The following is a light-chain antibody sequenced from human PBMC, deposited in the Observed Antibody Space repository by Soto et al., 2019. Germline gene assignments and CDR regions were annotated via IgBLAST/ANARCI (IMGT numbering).Light chain of an antibody. CDR3: QHYKMYYPWT. CDR1: QSVSSD. J-gene: IGKJ1*01. CDR2: GAS. Sequence: EIVMTQSPATLSVSPGERATLSCRASQSVSSDLAWYHQKPGQATRLIIYGASTRANGIPPRFSGGGSGTEFTVTISSLQPDDFATYYCQHYKMYYPWTFGQGTKVDIK. V-gene: IGKV3-15*01.